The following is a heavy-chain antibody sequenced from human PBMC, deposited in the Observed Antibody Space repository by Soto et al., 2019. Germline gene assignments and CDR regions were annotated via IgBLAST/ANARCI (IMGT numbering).Heavy chain of an antibody. CDR2: IYYSGST. V-gene: IGHV4-59*01. D-gene: IGHD3-9*01. Sequence: SETLSLTCTVSGDSMTSFYWTWIRQPPGKDLEWIGQIYYSGSTTYNPSLKSRVTISIDTSKNQFSLRLTSLTAADTAVYYCARAGQTVRIFDYWGQGALVTVSS. J-gene: IGHJ4*02. CDR1: GDSMTSFY. CDR3: ARAGQTVRIFDY.